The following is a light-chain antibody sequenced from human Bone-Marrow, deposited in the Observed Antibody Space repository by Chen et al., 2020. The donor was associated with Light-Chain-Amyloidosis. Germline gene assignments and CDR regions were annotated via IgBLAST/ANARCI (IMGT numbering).Light chain of an antibody. CDR1: NIGSTS. CDR3: QVWDRSSDRPV. V-gene: IGLV3-21*02. J-gene: IGLJ3*02. Sequence: SYALTPPSSVSVVPGQMTTLACGGNNIGSTSVHWYQQTPGQAPLLVVYDDSDRPSGIHERLSGSNSGNTATLTISRVEAGDEADYYCQVWDRSSDRPVFGGGTKLTVL. CDR2: DDS.